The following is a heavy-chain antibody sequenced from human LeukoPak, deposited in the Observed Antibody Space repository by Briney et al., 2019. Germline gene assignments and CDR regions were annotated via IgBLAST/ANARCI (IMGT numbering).Heavy chain of an antibody. CDR3: ARRSYGDYGDFDY. CDR1: GYTFTDYY. D-gene: IGHD4-17*01. J-gene: IGHJ4*02. CDR2: INPNTGGT. V-gene: IGHV1-2*02. Sequence: GASVKVTCKASGYTFTDYYMHWVRQAPGQGLEWMGWINPNTGGTHYAQRFQGRVTMTRDTSISTAYMELSSLRSDDTAMYYCARRSYGDYGDFDYWGQGTLVTVSS.